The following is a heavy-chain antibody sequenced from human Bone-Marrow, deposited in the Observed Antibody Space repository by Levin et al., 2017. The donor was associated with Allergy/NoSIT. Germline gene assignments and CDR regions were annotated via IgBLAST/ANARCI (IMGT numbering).Heavy chain of an antibody. CDR3: ARDNDGDGGSYYGGPIDY. CDR2: IWYDGSNK. V-gene: IGHV3-33*01. CDR1: GFTFSSYG. D-gene: IGHD1-26*01. J-gene: IGHJ4*02. Sequence: GGSLRLSCAASGFTFSSYGMHWVRQAPGKGLEWVAVIWYDGSNKYYADSVKGRFTISRDNSKNTLYLQMNSLRAEDTAVYYCARDNDGDGGSYYGGPIDYWGQGTLVTVSS.